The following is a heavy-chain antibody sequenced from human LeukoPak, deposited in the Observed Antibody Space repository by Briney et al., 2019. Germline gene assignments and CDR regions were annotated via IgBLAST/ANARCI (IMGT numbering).Heavy chain of an antibody. CDR2: IYHSGST. D-gene: IGHD2-2*01. V-gene: IGHV4-38-2*02. Sequence: SETLSLTCAVSGYSISSGYYWGWIRQPPGKGLEWIGSIYHSGSTYCNPSLKSRVTLSVDTSKNQFSLKLSSVTAADTAVYYCARDVGPPRGYCSSTSCFSPLFDPWGQGTLVTVSS. CDR1: GYSISSGYY. J-gene: IGHJ5*02. CDR3: ARDVGPPRGYCSSTSCFSPLFDP.